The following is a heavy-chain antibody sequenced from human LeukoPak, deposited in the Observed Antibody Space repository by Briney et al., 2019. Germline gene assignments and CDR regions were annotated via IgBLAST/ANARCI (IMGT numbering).Heavy chain of an antibody. V-gene: IGHV3-30*18. D-gene: IGHD7-27*01. CDR2: ISYDGSNK. Sequence: GGSLRLSCAASGFTFSSYGMHWVRQAPGKGLEWVAVISYDGSNKYYADSVKGRFTISRDNSKNTLYLQMNSLRAEDTAVYYCAKENLRGELGNWFDPWGQGTLVTVSS. CDR1: GFTFSSYG. J-gene: IGHJ5*02. CDR3: AKENLRGELGNWFDP.